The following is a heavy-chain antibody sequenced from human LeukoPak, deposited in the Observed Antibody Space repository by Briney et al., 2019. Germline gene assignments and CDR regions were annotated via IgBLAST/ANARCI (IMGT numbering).Heavy chain of an antibody. Sequence: SQTLSLTCAISGDSVSSNSAAWNWIGQSPSRGLEWLGRTYYRSKWYNDYAVSVKSRITINPDTSKNQFSLQLNSVTPEDTAVYYCARDPGYYDFWSGYYGSHFDYWGQGTLVTVSS. J-gene: IGHJ4*02. CDR1: GDSVSSNSAA. CDR2: TYYRSKWYN. CDR3: ARDPGYYDFWSGYYGSHFDY. V-gene: IGHV6-1*01. D-gene: IGHD3-3*01.